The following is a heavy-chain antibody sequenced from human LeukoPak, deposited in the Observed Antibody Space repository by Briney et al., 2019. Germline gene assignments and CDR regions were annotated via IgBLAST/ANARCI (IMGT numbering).Heavy chain of an antibody. J-gene: IGHJ4*02. V-gene: IGHV3-7*05. CDR1: GFTFSSYW. CDR2: INQGGSEK. Sequence: GGSLGLSCAASGFTFSSYWMSWVRQAPGKGLEWVANINQGGSEKYYVDSVKGRFTISRDNAKNSLYLQMNSLRAEDTAVYYCARWRYYDSSGYYYYFDYWGQGTLVTVSS. D-gene: IGHD3-22*01. CDR3: ARWRYYDSSGYYYYFDY.